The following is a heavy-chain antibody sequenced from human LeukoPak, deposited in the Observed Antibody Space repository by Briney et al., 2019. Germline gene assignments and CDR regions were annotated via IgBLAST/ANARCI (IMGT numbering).Heavy chain of an antibody. CDR3: ARVVKPSGSYSAYNWFDP. CDR2: INPNSGGT. CDR1: GYTFTGYY. D-gene: IGHD3-10*01. V-gene: IGHV1-2*02. Sequence: ASVKVSCKASGYTFTGYYMHWVRQAPGQGLEWMGWINPNSGGTNYAQKFQGRVTMTRDTSISTAYMELSRLRSDDTAVYYCARVVKPSGSYSAYNWFDPWGQGTLVTVSS. J-gene: IGHJ5*02.